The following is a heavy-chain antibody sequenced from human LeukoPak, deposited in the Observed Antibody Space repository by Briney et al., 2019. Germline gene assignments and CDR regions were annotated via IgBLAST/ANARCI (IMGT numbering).Heavy chain of an antibody. Sequence: PSETLSLTCTVSGGSISSNYWSWIRQPPGKGLEWIGYMYYSGSTNYNPSLKSRVTISIDTSKNQFSLKLSSVTAADTAVYYCARDLGCHFDCWGQGTLVTVSS. J-gene: IGHJ4*02. CDR1: GGSISSNY. V-gene: IGHV4-59*01. CDR2: MYYSGST. D-gene: IGHD2-15*01. CDR3: ARDLGCHFDC.